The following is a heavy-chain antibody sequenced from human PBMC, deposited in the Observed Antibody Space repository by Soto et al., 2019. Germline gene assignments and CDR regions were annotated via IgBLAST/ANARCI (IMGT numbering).Heavy chain of an antibody. CDR1: GFTFSSYG. CDR3: ARDLIAVAGEDVYYYYYGMDV. V-gene: IGHV3-33*01. CDR2: IWYDGSNK. D-gene: IGHD6-19*01. J-gene: IGHJ6*02. Sequence: PGGSLRLSCAASGFTFSSYGMHWVRQAPGKGLEWVAVIWYDGSNKYYADSVKGRFTISRDNSKNTLYLQMNSLRAEDTAVYYCARDLIAVAGEDVYYYYYGMDVWGQGTTVTVYS.